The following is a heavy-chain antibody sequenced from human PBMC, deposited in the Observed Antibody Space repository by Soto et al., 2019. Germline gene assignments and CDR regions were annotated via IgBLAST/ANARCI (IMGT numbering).Heavy chain of an antibody. Sequence: EVQILESGGGLGSLGGSLRLSCAASGFTFSSYAMYWVRQAPGKGLALVSGISDCGTGTYFADSVKGRFTISRDNSKNTVYLQMKSLRAEDTAVYYCAKDHTVVIRDAFDIWGQGTMVNVSS. CDR1: GFTFSSYA. CDR2: ISDCGTGT. D-gene: IGHD2-15*01. J-gene: IGHJ3*02. V-gene: IGHV3-23*01. CDR3: AKDHTVVIRDAFDI.